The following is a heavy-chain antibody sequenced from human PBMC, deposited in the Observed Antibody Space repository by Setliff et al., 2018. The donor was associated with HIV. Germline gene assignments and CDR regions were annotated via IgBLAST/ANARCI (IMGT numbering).Heavy chain of an antibody. CDR1: NDSITYYY. Sequence: PSETLSLTCSVSNDSITYYYWNWIRQPPGKGLEWIGNIFDSENTNYNPSLKSRVTMSVDTSKNQFSLKLSSVTAADTAVYYCARGRDDYNYDPFDIWGQGTMVTVSS. J-gene: IGHJ3*02. V-gene: IGHV4-59*01. CDR3: ARGRDDYNYDPFDI. CDR2: IFDSENT. D-gene: IGHD4-4*01.